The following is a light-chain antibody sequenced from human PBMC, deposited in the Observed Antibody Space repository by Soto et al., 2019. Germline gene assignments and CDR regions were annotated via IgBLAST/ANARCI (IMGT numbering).Light chain of an antibody. V-gene: IGKV3-20*01. CDR3: QQYGSSSYT. Sequence: EIVLTQSPGTLSLSPGERATLSCRASQSVSSSYLAWYQQKPGQAPRLLIYGASSRATGIPDRFSGSGSGTDFTLTISRLEPEDFAVYYCQQYGSSSYTLGQGPSWRSN. CDR1: QSVSSSY. J-gene: IGKJ2*01. CDR2: GAS.